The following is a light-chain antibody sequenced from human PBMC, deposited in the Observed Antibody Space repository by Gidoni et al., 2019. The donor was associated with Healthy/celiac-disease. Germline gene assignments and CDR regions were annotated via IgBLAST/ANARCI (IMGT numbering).Light chain of an antibody. CDR3: QQYNNWRRT. Sequence: IVMPPSPATLSVSPGERATLSCRATQSVSSNLAWYQQKPGQAPRLLIYGASTRATGIPARYSGSGSGSEFTPTISSLQSEDFAVYYCQQYNNWRRTFXXXTKVEIK. CDR2: GAS. CDR1: QSVSSN. V-gene: IGKV3-15*01. J-gene: IGKJ1*01.